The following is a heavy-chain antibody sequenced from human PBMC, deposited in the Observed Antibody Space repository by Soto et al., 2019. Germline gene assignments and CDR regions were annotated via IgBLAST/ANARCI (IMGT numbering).Heavy chain of an antibody. CDR3: ASTLAGHYYYGMDV. Sequence: SETLSLTCTVSGGSISSGGYYWSWIRQHPGKGLEWIGYIYYSGSTYYNPSLKSRVTISVDTSKNQFSLKLSSVTAADTAVYYCASTLAGHYYYGMDVWGQGTTVTVSS. J-gene: IGHJ6*02. CDR2: IYYSGST. V-gene: IGHV4-31*03. CDR1: GGSISSGGYY. D-gene: IGHD3-10*01.